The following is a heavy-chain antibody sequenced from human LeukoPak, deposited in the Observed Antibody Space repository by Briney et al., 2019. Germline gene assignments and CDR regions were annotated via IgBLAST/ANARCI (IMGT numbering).Heavy chain of an antibody. CDR3: ARGKMLED. V-gene: IGHV3-13*01. CDR2: IGTAGDT. CDR1: GLTVRNHG. D-gene: IGHD1-1*01. Sequence: GGSLRLSCPPSGLTVRNHGTHCARQGVGKGLEWISGIGTAGDTYYAASVKDRFNISREQAKNSLSLQMNSLTVGDTAVYYCARGKMLEDWGQG. J-gene: IGHJ4*02.